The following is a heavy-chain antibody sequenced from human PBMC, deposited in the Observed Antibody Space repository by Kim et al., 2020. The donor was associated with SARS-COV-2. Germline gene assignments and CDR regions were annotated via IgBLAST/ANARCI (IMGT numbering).Heavy chain of an antibody. D-gene: IGHD6-19*01. V-gene: IGHV1-3*01. CDR2: T. CDR3: ARDWPQWLFDY. Sequence: TKYSQKFQGRVTITRDTSASTAYMELSSLRSEDTAVYYCARDWPQWLFDYWGQGTLVTVSS. J-gene: IGHJ4*02.